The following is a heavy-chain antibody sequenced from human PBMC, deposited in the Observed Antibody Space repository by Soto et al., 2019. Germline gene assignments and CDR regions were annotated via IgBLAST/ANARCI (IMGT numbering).Heavy chain of an antibody. CDR2: IYYSGST. J-gene: IGHJ6*02. CDR1: GGSISSGDYY. CDR3: ARDSRGKYQLLRYYYYGMDV. Sequence: PSETLSLTCTVSGGSISSGDYYWSWIRQPPGKGLEWIGYIYYSGSTYYNPSLKSRVTISVDTSKNQFSLKLSSVTAADTAVYYCARDSRGKYQLLRYYYYGMDVWGQGTTVTVSS. V-gene: IGHV4-30-4*01. D-gene: IGHD2-2*01.